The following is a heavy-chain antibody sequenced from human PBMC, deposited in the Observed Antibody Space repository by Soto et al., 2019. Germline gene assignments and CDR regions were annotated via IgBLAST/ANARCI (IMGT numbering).Heavy chain of an antibody. CDR3: AGRVCSGSFRESDY. D-gene: IGHD1-26*01. J-gene: IGHJ4*02. V-gene: IGHV1-69*06. CDR2: IIPIFGTA. CDR1: GGTSSSYA. Sequence: SSVQVSCKASGGTSSSYAISWARQAPGQGHEWMGGIIPIFGTANYAQKFQGRVTITADKSTSTAYMELSSLRSEATAVYYCAGRVCSGSFRESDYCGQGTLVTVSS.